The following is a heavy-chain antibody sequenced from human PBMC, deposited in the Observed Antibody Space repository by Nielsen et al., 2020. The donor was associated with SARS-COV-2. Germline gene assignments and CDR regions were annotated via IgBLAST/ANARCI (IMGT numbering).Heavy chain of an antibody. CDR1: GGSTSSYY. V-gene: IGHV4-59*13. J-gene: IGHJ4*02. CDR2: IYYSGST. Sequence: SETLSLTCTVSGGSTSSYYWSWIRQPPGKGLEWIGYIYYSGSTNYNPSLKSRVTISVDTSKNQFSLKLSSVTAADTAVYYCAMTPDGEWLTTFDYWGQGTLVTVSS. D-gene: IGHD6-19*01. CDR3: AMTPDGEWLTTFDY.